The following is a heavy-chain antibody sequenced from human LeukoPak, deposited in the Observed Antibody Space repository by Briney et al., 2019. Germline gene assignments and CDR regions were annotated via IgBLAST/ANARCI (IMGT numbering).Heavy chain of an antibody. CDR2: IYYSGST. CDR3: ASGIAAAETVEEFDY. Sequence: PSETLSLTCTVSGGSISSSSYYWGWIRQPPGKGLEWIGSIYYSGSTYYNPSLESRVTISVDTSKNQFSLKLSSVTAADTAVYYCASGIAAAETVEEFDYWGQGTLVTVSS. CDR1: GGSISSSSYY. V-gene: IGHV4-39*01. J-gene: IGHJ4*02. D-gene: IGHD6-13*01.